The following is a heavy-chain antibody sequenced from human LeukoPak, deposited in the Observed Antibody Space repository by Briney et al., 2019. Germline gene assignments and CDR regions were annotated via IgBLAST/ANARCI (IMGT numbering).Heavy chain of an antibody. CDR1: GFTFSSYG. D-gene: IGHD3-22*01. V-gene: IGHV3-33*01. CDR2: IWYDGSNK. CDR3: ATTSYYYDSSGYSNDY. J-gene: IGHJ4*02. Sequence: PGRSLRLSCAASGFTFSSYGMHWVRQAPGKGLEWVAVIWYDGSNKYYADSVKGRFTISRDNSKNTLYLQMNSLRAEDTAVHYCATTSYYYDSSGYSNDYWGQGTLVTVSS.